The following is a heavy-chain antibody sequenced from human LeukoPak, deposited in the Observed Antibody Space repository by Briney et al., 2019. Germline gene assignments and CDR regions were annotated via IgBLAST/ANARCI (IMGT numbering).Heavy chain of an antibody. CDR2: IYRSGST. CDR1: GYSISSGYY. V-gene: IGHV4-38-2*02. Sequence: KASETLSLTCTVSGYSISSGYYWGWIRQPPGKGLEWIGSIYRSGSTYYNPSLKSRVTISIDTSKNQFSLKLSSVTAADTAVYYCARVQVRGPNDYWGQGTLVTVSS. CDR3: ARVQVRGPNDY. D-gene: IGHD3-10*01. J-gene: IGHJ4*02.